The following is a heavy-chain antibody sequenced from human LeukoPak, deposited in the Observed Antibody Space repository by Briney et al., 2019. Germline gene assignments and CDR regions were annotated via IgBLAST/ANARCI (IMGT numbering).Heavy chain of an antibody. Sequence: SETLSLTCTVSGGSISSYYWSWIRQPPGKGLEWIRRIFTSGSTNYNPSLKSRVTMSVDTSKNQFSLKLSSVTAADTAVYYCARVTGYMTEDYFDYWGQGTLITVSS. J-gene: IGHJ4*02. CDR1: GGSISSYY. V-gene: IGHV4-4*07. CDR3: ARVTGYMTEDYFDY. D-gene: IGHD6-13*01. CDR2: IFTSGST.